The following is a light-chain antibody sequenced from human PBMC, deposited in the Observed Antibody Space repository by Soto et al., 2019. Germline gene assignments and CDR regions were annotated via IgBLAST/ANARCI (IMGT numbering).Light chain of an antibody. J-gene: IGKJ4*01. CDR2: ATS. CDR3: QQTRRFPFT. CDR1: EDIRKY. V-gene: IGKV1D-12*01. Sequence: DIEMTQSPSSVSASVGARVTITCRASEDIRKYLAWYQERPGKAPKLLISATSTLQIGVPSRFSGSGSGTDFTLTVTTLQPEDFATYYCQQTRRFPFTFGGGTKVEIK.